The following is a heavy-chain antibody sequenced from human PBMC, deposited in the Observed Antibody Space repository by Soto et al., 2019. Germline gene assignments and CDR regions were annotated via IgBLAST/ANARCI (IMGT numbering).Heavy chain of an antibody. D-gene: IGHD6-19*01. CDR2: ISGSGGST. V-gene: IGHV3-23*01. CDR3: AKDENSSGWYGAFDI. Sequence: EVQLLESGGGSVQPGGSLRLSCAASGFTLSSYAMSWVRQAPGKGLEWVSAISGSGGSTYYADSVKGRFTISRDNSKNTLYLQMNSLRAEDTAVYYCAKDENSSGWYGAFDIWGQGTMVTVSS. J-gene: IGHJ3*02. CDR1: GFTLSSYA.